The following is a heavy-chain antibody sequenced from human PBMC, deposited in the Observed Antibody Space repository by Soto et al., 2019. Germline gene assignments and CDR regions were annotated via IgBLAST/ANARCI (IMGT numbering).Heavy chain of an antibody. J-gene: IGHJ3*02. D-gene: IGHD3-3*01. V-gene: IGHV2-5*01. CDR3: AHDFWSGNPDAFDI. Sequence: QITLKESGPTLVKPTQTLTLTCTFSGFSLSTSGVGVGWIRQPPGKALEWLALIYWNDDKRYSPSLKSRLTITKDTSKNQEVLTMTNMDPVDTATYYCAHDFWSGNPDAFDIWGQGTMVTVSS. CDR1: GFSLSTSGVG. CDR2: IYWNDDK.